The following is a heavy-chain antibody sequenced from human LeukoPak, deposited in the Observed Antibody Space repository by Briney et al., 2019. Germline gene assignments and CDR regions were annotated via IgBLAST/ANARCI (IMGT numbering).Heavy chain of an antibody. CDR1: GGSISSGSYY. CDR3: ARGGDVLVKPEFDY. V-gene: IGHV4-61*02. D-gene: IGHD2-15*01. Sequence: SQTLSLTCTVSGGSISSGSYYWSWIRQPAGKGLEWIGRIYTSGSTNYNPSLKSRVTISVDTSKNQFSLKLSSVTAADTAVYHCARGGDVLVKPEFDYWGQGTLVTVSP. J-gene: IGHJ4*02. CDR2: IYTSGST.